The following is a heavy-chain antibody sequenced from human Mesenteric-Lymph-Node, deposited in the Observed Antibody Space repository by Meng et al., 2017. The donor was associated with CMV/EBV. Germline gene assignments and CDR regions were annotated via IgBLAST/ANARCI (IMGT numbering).Heavy chain of an antibody. CDR1: GNSFSNSW. CDR2: IYPGDSDT. J-gene: IGHJ4*02. CDR3: ARHTPGSSWPMTDY. Sequence: GSGNSFSNSWIGWVRQMPGKGLEWMGIIYPGDSDTRYSPSFQGQVTISADKSISTAYLQWSSLKASDTAMYYCARHTPGSSWPMTDYWGQGTLVTVSS. D-gene: IGHD6-13*01. V-gene: IGHV5-51*01.